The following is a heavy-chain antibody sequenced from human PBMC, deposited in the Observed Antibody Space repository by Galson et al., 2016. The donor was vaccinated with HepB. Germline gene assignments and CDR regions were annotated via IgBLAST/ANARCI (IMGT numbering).Heavy chain of an antibody. V-gene: IGHV3-30*18. J-gene: IGHJ6*02. CDR1: GFTFKNYA. CDR3: AKAGSRAFIVAFDYGMDV. Sequence: SLRLSCAASGFTFKNYALHWVRQAPGKGLEWVTVISYDGSNTYYADSVKGRFTISRDNSKNTLYLQMNSLRAEDTAVYYCAKAGSRAFIVAFDYGMDVWGQGTTVIVSS. D-gene: IGHD5-12*01. CDR2: ISYDGSNT.